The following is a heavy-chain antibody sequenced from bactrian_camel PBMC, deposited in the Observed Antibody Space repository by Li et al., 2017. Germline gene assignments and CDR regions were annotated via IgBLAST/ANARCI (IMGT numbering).Heavy chain of an antibody. CDR3: AADGRALSPLDGQWYRM. D-gene: IGHD2*01. CDR1: GQTDSSYC. V-gene: IGHV3S55*01. Sequence: HVQLVESGGGSVQAGGSLRLSCTASGQTDSSYCMGWFHQHTDKEREGVAAFDSLDFRTYADSVKGRFTVSKDTARNTLTLQMDDLKPEDSAMYYCAADGRALSPLDGQWYRMWGHGTQVTVS. J-gene: IGHJ4*01. CDR2: FDSLDFR.